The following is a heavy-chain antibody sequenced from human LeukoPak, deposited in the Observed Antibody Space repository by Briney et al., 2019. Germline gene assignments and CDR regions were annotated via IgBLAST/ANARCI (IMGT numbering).Heavy chain of an antibody. CDR3: VRDVSRRIGMDV. D-gene: IGHD2/OR15-2a*01. V-gene: IGHV3-21*01. J-gene: IGHJ6*02. CDR2: ISPVSSYT. CDR1: GFSFNSYT. Sequence: GGSLRLSCLASGFSFNSYTMNWVREAPGKGLEWVSTISPVSSYTWYAESVKGRFTISRDNPKNSPYLQMDSLRAEDTAVYYCVRDVSRRIGMDVWGQGTTVSVSS.